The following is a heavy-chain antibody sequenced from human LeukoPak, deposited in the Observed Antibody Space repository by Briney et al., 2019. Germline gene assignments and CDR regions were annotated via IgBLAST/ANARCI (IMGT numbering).Heavy chain of an antibody. CDR2: IWYDGSNK. Sequence: PGTSLRLSCAASGFTFSSCGMHWVRQAPGKGLEWVAVIWYDGSNKYYTDSVKGRFTASRDNSKNTLYLQMNSLRAEDTAVYYCAKGTYSSSPRDYWGQGTLVTVSS. V-gene: IGHV3-33*06. CDR3: AKGTYSSSPRDY. D-gene: IGHD6-6*01. J-gene: IGHJ4*02. CDR1: GFTFSSCG.